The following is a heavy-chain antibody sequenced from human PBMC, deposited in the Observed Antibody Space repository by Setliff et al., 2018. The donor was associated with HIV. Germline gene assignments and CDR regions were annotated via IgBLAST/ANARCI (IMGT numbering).Heavy chain of an antibody. V-gene: IGHV4-38-2*01. Sequence: SETLSLTCAVSGYSISSGYYWGWIRQTPGKGLEWIGSIYHSGTTYYNPSLRSRVTISVDTFNNQFSLRLSSVTAADTAVYYCARVRGRYYYHYAMDVWGQGTTVTVSS. D-gene: IGHD3-10*01. CDR2: IYHSGTT. J-gene: IGHJ6*02. CDR1: GYSISSGYY. CDR3: ARVRGRYYYHYAMDV.